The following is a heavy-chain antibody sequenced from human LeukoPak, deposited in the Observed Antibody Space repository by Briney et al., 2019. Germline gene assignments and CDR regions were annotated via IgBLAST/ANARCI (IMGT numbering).Heavy chain of an antibody. V-gene: IGHV3-23*01. CDR2: ISDGAATT. D-gene: IGHD5-12*01. CDR1: EFTFSTYP. CDR3: ANLNSGYATDF. J-gene: IGHJ4*02. Sequence: GGSLRLSCAASEFTFSTYPMSWVRQAPGKGLEWVSLISDGAATTYYADSVKGRFTISRDNSKNTLYLQMISLRAEDTAVYYCANLNSGYATDFRGQGTLVTVSS.